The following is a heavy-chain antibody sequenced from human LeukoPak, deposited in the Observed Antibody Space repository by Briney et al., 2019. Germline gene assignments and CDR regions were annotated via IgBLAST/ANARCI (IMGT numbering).Heavy chain of an antibody. V-gene: IGHV3-21*01. CDR2: ITSDSRYI. D-gene: IGHD2-15*01. Sequence: PGGSLRLSCAASGFSFSNYNMNWVRQAPGKGLEWVSSITSDSRYIYYGDSVKGRFTISRDNAKNSLYLQMNSLRAEDTAVYYCASGGISDYWGQGTLVTVSS. CDR1: GFSFSNYN. J-gene: IGHJ4*02. CDR3: ASGGISDY.